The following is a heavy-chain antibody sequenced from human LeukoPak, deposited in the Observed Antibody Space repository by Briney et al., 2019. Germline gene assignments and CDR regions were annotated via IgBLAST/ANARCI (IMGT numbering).Heavy chain of an antibody. D-gene: IGHD1-14*01. J-gene: IGHJ3*02. CDR1: GGSFSGYY. Sequence: TSETLSLTCAVYGGSFSGYYWSWIRQPPGKGLEWIGEINHSGSTNYNPSLKSRVTISVDTSKNQFSLKLSSVTAADTAVYYCARQTTDAFDIWGQGTMVTVSS. V-gene: IGHV4-34*01. CDR3: ARQTTDAFDI. CDR2: INHSGST.